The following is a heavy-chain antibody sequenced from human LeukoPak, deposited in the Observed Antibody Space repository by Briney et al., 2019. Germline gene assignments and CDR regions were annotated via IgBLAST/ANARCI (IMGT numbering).Heavy chain of an antibody. CDR2: ISWNSGSI. CDR3: AKDVVSTNWGFDAFDI. V-gene: IGHV3-9*01. D-gene: IGHD2-2*01. J-gene: IGHJ3*02. Sequence: PGGSLRLSCAASGFTFDDYAMHWVRQAPGKGLEWVSGISWNSGSIDYADSVKGRFTISRDTAKNSLYLQMNSLRAEDTALYYCAKDVVSTNWGFDAFDIWGQGTMVTVSS. CDR1: GFTFDDYA.